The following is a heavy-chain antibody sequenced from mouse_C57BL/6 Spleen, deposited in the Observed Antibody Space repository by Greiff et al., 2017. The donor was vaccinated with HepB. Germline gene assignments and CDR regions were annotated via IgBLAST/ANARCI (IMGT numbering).Heavy chain of an antibody. D-gene: IGHD1-1*02. V-gene: IGHV1-69*01. CDR1: GYTFTSYW. CDR3: ARSPYGIGAY. J-gene: IGHJ3*01. Sequence: QVQLQQSGAELVMPGASVKLSCKASGYTFTSYWMHWVKQRPGQGLEWIGEIDPSDSYTNYNQKFKGKSTLTVDKSSSTAYMQLSSLTSEDSAVYYCARSPYGIGAYWGQGTLVTVSA. CDR2: IDPSDSYT.